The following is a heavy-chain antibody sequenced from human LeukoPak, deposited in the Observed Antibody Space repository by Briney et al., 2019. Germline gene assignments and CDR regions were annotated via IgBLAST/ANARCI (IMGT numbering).Heavy chain of an antibody. D-gene: IGHD3-16*01. CDR1: GYTFTGYY. CDR2: INPNSGDT. Sequence: ASVKVSCKASGYTFTGYYMHWVRQAPGQGLEWMGWINPNSGDTKYSQKFQGRVAMTRDTSISTAYMELSRLRSDDTAVYYCATQRGSYLWGTDFDYWGQGTLVTVSS. J-gene: IGHJ4*02. V-gene: IGHV1-2*02. CDR3: ATQRGSYLWGTDFDY.